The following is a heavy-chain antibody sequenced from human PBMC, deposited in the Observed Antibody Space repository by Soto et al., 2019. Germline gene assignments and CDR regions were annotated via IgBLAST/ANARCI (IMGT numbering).Heavy chain of an antibody. V-gene: IGHV3-9*01. CDR3: AKDMKWGGMTTIHYFDS. Sequence: GGSLRLSCVASGFTVDDYAMHWVLQTPGKGLEWVSGISANGDNVDYADSIKGRFTISRDNAKNSLFLQMNSLRPEDTALYYCAKDMKWGGMTTIHYFDSWGQGT. CDR2: ISANGDNV. D-gene: IGHD4-17*01. CDR1: GFTVDDYA. J-gene: IGHJ4*02.